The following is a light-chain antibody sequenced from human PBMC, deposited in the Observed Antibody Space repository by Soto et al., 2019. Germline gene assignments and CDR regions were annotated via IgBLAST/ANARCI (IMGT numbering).Light chain of an antibody. CDR3: CSYAGSSLYV. CDR1: SSDVGSYNL. J-gene: IGLJ1*01. CDR2: EVS. Sequence: QSALTQPASVSGSPGQSITISCTGTSSDVGSYNLVSWYQQHPGKAPKLMIYEVSKRPSGVSNRFSGSKSGNTASLTISGLQAEDEADYSCCSYAGSSLYVFGTGTKLTVL. V-gene: IGLV2-23*02.